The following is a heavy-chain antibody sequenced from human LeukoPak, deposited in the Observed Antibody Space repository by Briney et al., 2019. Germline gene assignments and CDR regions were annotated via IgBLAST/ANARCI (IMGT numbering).Heavy chain of an antibody. J-gene: IGHJ3*02. CDR1: GGSISSSS. V-gene: IGHV4-59*01. CDR2: IYYSGST. CDR3: ARDLTDDAFDI. Sequence: SETLSLTCTVSGGSISSSSWSWIRQPPGKGLEWIGYIYYSGSTNYNPSLKSRVTISVDTSKNQFSLKLSSVTAADTAVYYCARDLTDDAFDIWGQGTMVAVSS. D-gene: IGHD4/OR15-4a*01.